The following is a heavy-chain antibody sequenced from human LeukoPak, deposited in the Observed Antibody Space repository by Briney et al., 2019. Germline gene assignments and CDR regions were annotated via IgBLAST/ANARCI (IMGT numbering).Heavy chain of an antibody. CDR2: IYYSGST. D-gene: IGHD4-17*01. V-gene: IGHV4-59*08. Sequence: PSETLSLTCTVSGGSISSYYWSWIRQPPGKGLEWIGYIYYSGSTNYNPSLKSRVTISVDTSKNQFSLKLSSVTAADTAVYYCARNDYGDYGGLKHWGQGTLVTVSS. CDR1: GGSISSYY. J-gene: IGHJ1*01. CDR3: ARNDYGDYGGLKH.